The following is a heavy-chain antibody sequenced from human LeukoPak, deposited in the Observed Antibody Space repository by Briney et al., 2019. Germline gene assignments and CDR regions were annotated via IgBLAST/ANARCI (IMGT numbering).Heavy chain of an antibody. D-gene: IGHD4-11*01. J-gene: IGHJ6*03. CDR1: GYSISSGYY. V-gene: IGHV4-38-2*02. CDR2: IYHSGST. CDR3: ARSLFYTVTTSARRGYYMDV. Sequence: SETLSLTCTVSGYSISSGYYWGWIRQPPGKGLEWIGSIYHSGSTYYNPSLKSRVTISVDTSKNQFSLKLSSVTAADTAVYYCARSLFYTVTTSARRGYYMDVWGKGTTVTVSS.